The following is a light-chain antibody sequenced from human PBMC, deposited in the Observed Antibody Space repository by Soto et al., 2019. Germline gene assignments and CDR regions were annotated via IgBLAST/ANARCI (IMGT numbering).Light chain of an antibody. CDR1: TGDVTSGHW. J-gene: IGLJ2*01. CDR3: MLSYTGTRPVV. Sequence: QAVVTQEPSLTVSPGGTVTLTCGSSTGDVTSGHWPYWFQQKPGQAPRTLIFDAGKKHSWTPARFSGSLLGGKAALTLSGARPEDEADYCCMLSYTGTRPVVFGGGTKLTVL. CDR2: DAG. V-gene: IGLV7-46*01.